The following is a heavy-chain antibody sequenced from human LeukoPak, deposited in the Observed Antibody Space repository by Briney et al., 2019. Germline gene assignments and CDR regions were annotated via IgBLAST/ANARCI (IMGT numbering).Heavy chain of an antibody. J-gene: IGHJ4*02. V-gene: IGHV3-15*01. CDR1: GLTFSNAW. D-gene: IGHD2-2*01. CDR2: IKSKSEGGTA. CDR3: TTVTDCTSTSCQKPTFDY. Sequence: GGSLRLSCAASGLTFSNAWVSWVRQAPGKGLEWVGRIKSKSEGGTADYASPVKGRFTVSRDDSENTLYLQMNSLKTEDTAVYYCTTVTDCTSTSCQKPTFDYWGQGTLVTVSS.